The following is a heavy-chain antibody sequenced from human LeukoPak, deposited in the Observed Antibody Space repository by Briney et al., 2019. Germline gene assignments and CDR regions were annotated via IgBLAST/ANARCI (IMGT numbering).Heavy chain of an antibody. CDR1: GFNFSSYA. D-gene: IGHD2-15*01. V-gene: IGHV3-30-3*01. CDR3: ARGSYGMDV. Sequence: GGSLRLSCAASGFNFSSYAMRWVRQAPGKGLEWVAVISYDGSNKYYADSVKGRFTISRDNSKNTLYLQMNSLRAEDTAVYYCARGSYGMDVWGQGTTVTVSS. CDR2: ISYDGSNK. J-gene: IGHJ6*02.